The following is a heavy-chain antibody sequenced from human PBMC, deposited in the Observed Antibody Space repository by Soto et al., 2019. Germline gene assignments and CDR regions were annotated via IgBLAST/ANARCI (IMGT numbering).Heavy chain of an antibody. D-gene: IGHD2-21*02. Sequence: EVQLLESGGGLVQPGGSLRLSCAASGFTFSSYAMSWVRQAPGKGLEWVSSISSSSSYIYYADSVKGRFTISRDNAKNSLYLQMNSLRAEDTAVYYCARDLAYCGGDCYPESGYWGQGTLVTVSS. CDR3: ARDLAYCGGDCYPESGY. V-gene: IGHV3-21*01. J-gene: IGHJ4*02. CDR1: GFTFSSYA. CDR2: ISSSSSYI.